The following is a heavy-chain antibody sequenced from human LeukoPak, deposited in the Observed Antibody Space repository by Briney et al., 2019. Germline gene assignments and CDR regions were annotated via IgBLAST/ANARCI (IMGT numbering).Heavy chain of an antibody. Sequence: GGSLRLSCAVSGFTFSSYAMSWVRQAPGKGLEWVSAISGSGENTYYADSVKGRFTISRDNSKNTLYLQMNSLRAEDTAVYYSARDPPYYYDSSGYRGWGQGTLVTVSS. CDR3: ARDPPYYYDSSGYRG. J-gene: IGHJ4*02. CDR1: GFTFSSYA. CDR2: ISGSGENT. V-gene: IGHV3-23*01. D-gene: IGHD3-22*01.